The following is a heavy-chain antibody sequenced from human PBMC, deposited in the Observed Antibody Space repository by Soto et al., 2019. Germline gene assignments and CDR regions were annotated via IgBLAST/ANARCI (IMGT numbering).Heavy chain of an antibody. CDR1: GFLFRSYW. D-gene: IGHD1-1*01. V-gene: IGHV3-74*01. CDR3: VRGTSAWKGVDV. CDR2: IRPDGSNT. Sequence: EVQLVESGGDLVQPGESLRLSCVPSGFLFRSYWMHWVRQTPAKGLVWVSEIRPDGSNTNYADSVRGRFTMSRDNAKNALYLQINSLRVEDTGVYYCVRGTSAWKGVDVWGQGTTVIVSS. J-gene: IGHJ6*02.